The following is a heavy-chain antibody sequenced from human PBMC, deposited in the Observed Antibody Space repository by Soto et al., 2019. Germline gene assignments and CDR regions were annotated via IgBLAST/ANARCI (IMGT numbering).Heavy chain of an antibody. J-gene: IGHJ6*02. Sequence: EVHLVESGGGLVKPGGSLRLSCEASGFPFNITGMNWVRQAPGKGLEWVSSIISSGSFVDYAESVQGLLAISRDNSKISLYLQMNNLRVEYSVVYYCAKDGAACIVIDVWGQGTTVTGSS. CDR3: AKDGAACIVIDV. CDR2: IISSGSFV. CDR1: GFPFNITG. D-gene: IGHD6-13*01. V-gene: IGHV3-21*01.